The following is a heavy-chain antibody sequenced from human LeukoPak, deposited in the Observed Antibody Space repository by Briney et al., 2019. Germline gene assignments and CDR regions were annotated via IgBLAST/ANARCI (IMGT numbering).Heavy chain of an antibody. CDR3: ARARYYYGSGNLDY. V-gene: IGHV4-34*01. D-gene: IGHD3-10*01. CDR1: GGSFSGYY. J-gene: IGHJ4*02. Sequence: PSETLSLTCAVYGGSFSGYYWSWIRQPPGKGLEWIGEINHSGSTNYNPSLKSRVTISVDTSKNQFSLKLSSVTAADTAVYYCARARYYYGSGNLDYWGQGTLVTVSS. CDR2: INHSGST.